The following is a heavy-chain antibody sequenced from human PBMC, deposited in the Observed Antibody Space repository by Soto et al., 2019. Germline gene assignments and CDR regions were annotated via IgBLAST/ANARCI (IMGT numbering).Heavy chain of an antibody. V-gene: IGHV4-31*03. D-gene: IGHD2-2*01. Sequence: QVQLQESGPGLVKPSQTLSLTCTVSGGSISSGGYYWSWIRQHPGKGLEWIGYIYYSGSTYYNPSLKSRVTISVDTSKNQFSLKLSSVTAADTAVYYCARDRGYCSSTSCIKGDWFDPWGQGTLVTVSS. J-gene: IGHJ5*02. CDR2: IYYSGST. CDR1: GGSISSGGYY. CDR3: ARDRGYCSSTSCIKGDWFDP.